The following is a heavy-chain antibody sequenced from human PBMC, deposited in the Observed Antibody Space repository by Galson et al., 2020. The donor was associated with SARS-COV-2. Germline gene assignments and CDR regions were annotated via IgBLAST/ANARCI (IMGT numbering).Heavy chain of an antibody. V-gene: IGHV3-23*01. CDR2: ISGSGGST. Sequence: GESPKLFCAASGFTYSSYAMSWVRQAPGKRLEWVSAISGSGGSTYYPDSVKGRFTISRDNSKNTVYLQMNSLRAEDTALYYCAKGSSRGYTSGWFFDYWGQGTLVTVSS. D-gene: IGHD6-19*01. CDR3: AKGSSRGYTSGWFFDY. J-gene: IGHJ4*02. CDR1: GFTYSSYA.